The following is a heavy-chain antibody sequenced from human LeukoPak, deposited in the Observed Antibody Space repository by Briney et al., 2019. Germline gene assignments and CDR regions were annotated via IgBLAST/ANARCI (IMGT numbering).Heavy chain of an antibody. CDR1: GYTFTGYY. CDR2: INSNSGGR. V-gene: IGHV1-2*02. CDR3: ATDYGDYEHAFDI. D-gene: IGHD4-17*01. J-gene: IGHJ3*02. Sequence: ASVNVSSTASGYTFTGYYIHWVRQSPGQGREWMGWINSNSGGRNYAQKFQGRVTMTRDTSISKAYMELSRLRSDDTAVYYCATDYGDYEHAFDIWGQGTMVTVSS.